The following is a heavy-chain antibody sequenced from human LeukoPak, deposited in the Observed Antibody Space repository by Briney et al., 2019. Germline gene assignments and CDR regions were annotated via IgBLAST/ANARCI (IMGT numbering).Heavy chain of an antibody. J-gene: IGHJ4*03. Sequence: SETLSLTCAVYGGSFTGYYWSWIRQSPGKGLQWIAEVNHRGDTNYNPSVKGRVTISVDTSKNQFSLKVTSLTAADTAVYYCASRSLTLAAARCFDDWGQGTVVTVSS. CDR3: ASRSLTLAAARCFDD. V-gene: IGHV4-34*01. CDR2: VNHRGDT. D-gene: IGHD2-15*01. CDR1: GGSFTGYY.